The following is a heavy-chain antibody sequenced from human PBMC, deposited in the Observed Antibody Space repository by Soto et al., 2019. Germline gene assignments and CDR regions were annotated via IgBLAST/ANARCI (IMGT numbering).Heavy chain of an antibody. J-gene: IGHJ5*02. CDR3: ARGPATYYDSLTGYYAAWFDP. CDR2: INAGNGNT. V-gene: IGHV1-3*01. D-gene: IGHD3-9*01. Sequence: ASVQVSCKASGYTFTSYAMHWVRQAHGQRLEWMGWINAGNGNTKYSQKFQGRVTITRDTSASTAYMELSSLRSEDTAVYYCARGPATYYDSLTGYYAAWFDPWGQGTLVTVSS. CDR1: GYTFTSYA.